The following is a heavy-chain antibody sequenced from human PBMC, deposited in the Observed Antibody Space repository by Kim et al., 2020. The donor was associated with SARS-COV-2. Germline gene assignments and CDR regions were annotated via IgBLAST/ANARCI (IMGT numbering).Heavy chain of an antibody. Sequence: ASVKVSCKVSGYTLTELSMHWVRQAPGKGLEWMGGFDPEDGETIYAQKFQGRVTMTEDTSTDTAYMELSSLRSEDTAVYYCATGSITIFGVVPRYGMDVWGQGPRSPSP. D-gene: IGHD3-3*01. CDR2: FDPEDGET. CDR1: GYTLTELS. J-gene: IGHJ6*02. CDR3: ATGSITIFGVVPRYGMDV. V-gene: IGHV1-24*01.